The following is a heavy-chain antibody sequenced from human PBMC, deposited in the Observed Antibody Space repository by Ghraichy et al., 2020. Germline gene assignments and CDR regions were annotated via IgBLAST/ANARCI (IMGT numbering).Heavy chain of an antibody. V-gene: IGHV3-23*01. CDR3: ARDRIRGWNPCDI. Sequence: SCAASGFTFSSFAMTWVRQAPGKGLEWVSGISVSGGTTYYADSVKGRFTISKDNSRNTLYLQMNSLRAEDTAIYYCARDRIRGWNPCDIWGQGTMVTVSS. D-gene: IGHD1-1*01. J-gene: IGHJ3*02. CDR1: GFTFSSFA. CDR2: ISVSGGTT.